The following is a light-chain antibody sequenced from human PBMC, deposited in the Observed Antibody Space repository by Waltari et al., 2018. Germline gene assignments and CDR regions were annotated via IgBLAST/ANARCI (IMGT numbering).Light chain of an antibody. CDR3: QQYGDSPLYT. CDR1: QSAASIS. V-gene: IGKV3-20*01. J-gene: IGKJ2*01. Sequence: EYVLTQSPGTLSLSPGERATLSCRASQSAASISLAWSQQKPGQPPRLLIYGASNRATGIPDRFSGSGSGKDFTLTISRLEPEDFAVYYCQQYGDSPLYTFGRGTKLEIK. CDR2: GAS.